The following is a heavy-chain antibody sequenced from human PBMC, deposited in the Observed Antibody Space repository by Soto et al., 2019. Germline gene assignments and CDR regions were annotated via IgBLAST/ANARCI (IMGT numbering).Heavy chain of an antibody. V-gene: IGHV3-7*01. CDR2: IDEDGSDK. Sequence: PGGSLRLSCAASGFTFSRHWMSWLRQAPGKGLEWVANIDEDGSDKYYVDSVKGRFTISRDSAKNSLYLQMSSLRVEDTAVYYCARDGGQLEDYFDYWGQGTTVTVSS. J-gene: IGHJ4*02. CDR3: ARDGGQLEDYFDY. CDR1: GFTFSRHW. D-gene: IGHD6-6*01.